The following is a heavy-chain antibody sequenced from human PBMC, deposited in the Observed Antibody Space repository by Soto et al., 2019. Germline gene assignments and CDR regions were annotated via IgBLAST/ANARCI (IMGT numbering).Heavy chain of an antibody. CDR2: IYYSGST. Sequence: PSETLSLTCTVSGGSISSYYWSWIRQPPGKGLEWIGYIYYSGSTNYNPSLKSRVTISVDTSKNQFSLKLSSVTAAVTAVYYCARADSFGDFDYWGQGTLVTVSS. V-gene: IGHV4-59*01. CDR3: ARADSFGDFDY. J-gene: IGHJ4*02. CDR1: GGSISSYY. D-gene: IGHD3-10*01.